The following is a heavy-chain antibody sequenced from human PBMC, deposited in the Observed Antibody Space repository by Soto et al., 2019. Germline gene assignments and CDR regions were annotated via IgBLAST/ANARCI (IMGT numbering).Heavy chain of an antibody. D-gene: IGHD1-26*01. CDR3: AKGVELDV. V-gene: IGHV3-23*01. J-gene: IGHJ6*04. CDR1: GFSFSSFA. Sequence: ESVGGLVQPGGSLRLSCEASGFSFSSFAMNWVRQAPGKGLEWVSAIGDSGASTYYADSVKGRFTISRDNSRNTLYLQLNSLSAEDTAVYYCAKGVELDVWGNGTTVTVSS. CDR2: IGDSGAST.